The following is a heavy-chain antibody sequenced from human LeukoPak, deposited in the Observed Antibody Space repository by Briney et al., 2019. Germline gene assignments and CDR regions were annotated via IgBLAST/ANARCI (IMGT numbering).Heavy chain of an antibody. CDR1: GGSFSGYY. J-gene: IGHJ5*02. V-gene: IGHV4-34*01. Sequence: PSETLSLTCAVYGGSFSGYYWSWIRQPPGKGLEWIGEINHSGSTNYNPSLKSRVTISVDTSKNQFSLKLSSVTAADTAVYYCARRSGYYFWFDPWGQGTLVTVSS. D-gene: IGHD3-22*01. CDR3: ARRSGYYFWFDP. CDR2: INHSGST.